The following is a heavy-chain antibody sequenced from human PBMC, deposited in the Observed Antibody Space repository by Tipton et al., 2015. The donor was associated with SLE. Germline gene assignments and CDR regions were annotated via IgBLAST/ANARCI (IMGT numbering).Heavy chain of an antibody. CDR1: GFTFSSYS. V-gene: IGHV3-21*01. CDR3: AREGIAAADAFDI. Sequence: SLRLSCAASGFTFSSYSMNWVRQAPGKGLEWVSSISSSSSYIYYADSVKGRFTISRDNAKNSLYLQMNSLRAEDTAVYYCAREGIAAADAFDIWGQGTMVTVSS. D-gene: IGHD6-13*01. J-gene: IGHJ3*02. CDR2: ISSSSSYI.